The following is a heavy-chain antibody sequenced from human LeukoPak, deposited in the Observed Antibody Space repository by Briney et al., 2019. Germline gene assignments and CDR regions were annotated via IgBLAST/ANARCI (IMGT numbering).Heavy chain of an antibody. CDR1: GFTFSSYG. CDR2: ISYDGSNK. CDR3: AKDRGKVGAIGY. Sequence: PGRSLRLSCAASGFTFSSYGMHWDRQAPGKGLEWVAVISYDGSNKYYADSVKGRFTISRDNSKNTLYLQMNSLRAEDTAVYYCAKDRGKVGAIGYWGQGTLVTVSS. J-gene: IGHJ4*02. D-gene: IGHD1-26*01. V-gene: IGHV3-30*18.